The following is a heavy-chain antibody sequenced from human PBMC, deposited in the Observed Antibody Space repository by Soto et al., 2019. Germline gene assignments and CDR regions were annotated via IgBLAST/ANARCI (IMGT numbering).Heavy chain of an antibody. J-gene: IGHJ6*02. CDR3: AKELLWFGELFGNGMDV. CDR1: GFTFSSYG. V-gene: IGHV3-30*18. CDR2: ISYDGSNK. D-gene: IGHD3-10*01. Sequence: QVQLVESGGGVVQPGRSLRLSCAASGFTFSSYGMHWVRQAPGKGLEWVAVISYDGSNKYYADSVKGRFTISRDNSKNTLYLQMSSLRAEDTAVYYCAKELLWFGELFGNGMDVWGQGTTVTVSS.